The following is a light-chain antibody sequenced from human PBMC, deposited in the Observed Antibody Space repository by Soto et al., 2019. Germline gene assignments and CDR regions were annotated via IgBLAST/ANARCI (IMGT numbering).Light chain of an antibody. CDR1: SSDVGDFDC. Sequence: QSALTQPASVSGSPGQSITLSCTGTSSDVGDFDCVSWYQQHPGKAPKLMIYEVSDRPSGVSNRFSGSKSGDTASLSISVLQAENEADYYCSSYTGSINLVCGVGTKITVL. CDR3: SSYTGSINLV. V-gene: IGLV2-14*01. CDR2: EVS. J-gene: IGLJ2*01.